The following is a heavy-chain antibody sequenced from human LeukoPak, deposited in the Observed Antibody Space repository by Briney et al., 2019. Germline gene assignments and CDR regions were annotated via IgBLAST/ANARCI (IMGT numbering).Heavy chain of an antibody. Sequence: SGPTLVNPTQTLTLTCTFSGFSLSTSGVGVGWIRQPPGKGLEWIGTMYHSGSTYYNPSLKSRVTISVDTSKNQFSLKLSSVTAADTAVCYCARVGYSYGYPTLDYYYYYMDVWGKGTTVTISS. D-gene: IGHD5-18*01. CDR1: GFSLSTSGV. V-gene: IGHV4-38-2*02. J-gene: IGHJ6*03. CDR2: MYHSGST. CDR3: ARVGYSYGYPTLDYYYYYMDV.